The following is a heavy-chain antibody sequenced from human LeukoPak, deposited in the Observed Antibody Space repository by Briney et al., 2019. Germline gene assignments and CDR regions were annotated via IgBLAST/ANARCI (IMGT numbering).Heavy chain of an antibody. V-gene: IGHV4-39*07. CDR1: GGSISSSSYY. CDR2: IYYSGGT. D-gene: IGHD3-22*01. CDR3: ARDSRDSSGYYYLSDAFDI. Sequence: SETLSLTCTVSGGSISSSSYYWGWIRQPPGKGLEWIGSIYYSGGTYYNPSLKSRVTISVDTSKNQFSLKLSSVTAADTAVYYCARDSRDSSGYYYLSDAFDIWGQGTMITVSS. J-gene: IGHJ3*02.